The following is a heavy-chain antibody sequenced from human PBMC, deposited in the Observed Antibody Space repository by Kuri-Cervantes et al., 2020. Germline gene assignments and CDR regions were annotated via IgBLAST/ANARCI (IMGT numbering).Heavy chain of an antibody. Sequence: GGSLRLSCAASGFTFSSYDMHWVRQATGKGLEWVSAIGTAGDTYYPGSVKGRFTISRDDSKNTLYLQMNSLRAEDTAVYYCASTSPFDYWGQGTLVTVSS. V-gene: IGHV3-13*01. CDR3: ASTSPFDY. J-gene: IGHJ4*02. D-gene: IGHD5/OR15-5a*01. CDR1: GFTFSSYD. CDR2: IGTAGDT.